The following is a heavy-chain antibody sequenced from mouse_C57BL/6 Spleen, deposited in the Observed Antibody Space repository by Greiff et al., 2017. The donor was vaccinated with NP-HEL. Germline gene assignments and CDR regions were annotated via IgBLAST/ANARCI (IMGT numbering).Heavy chain of an antibody. V-gene: IGHV1-19*01. CDR2: INPYNGGT. Sequence: EVQLQQSGPVLVKPGASVKMSCKASGYTFTDYYMNWVKQSHGKSLEWIGVINPYNGGTSYNQKFKGKAKLTVDKSSSTAYMELNSLTSEDSAVYYCARRGNYSNYFAYWGQGTLVTVSA. CDR1: GYTFTDYY. J-gene: IGHJ3*01. D-gene: IGHD2-5*01. CDR3: ARRGNYSNYFAY.